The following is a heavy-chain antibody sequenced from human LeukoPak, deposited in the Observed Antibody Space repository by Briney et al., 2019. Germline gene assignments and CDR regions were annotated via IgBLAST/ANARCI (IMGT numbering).Heavy chain of an antibody. CDR2: ISAYNDNT. Sequence: RRASVTVSCKASGYTFTSYGISWVRQAPGQGLEWMGWISAYNDNTNYAQKLQGRVTMTTDTSTSTAYMELRSLRSDDTAVYYCARTPNNFYCSSTSCYGGNYYYYYMDVWGKGTTVTISS. J-gene: IGHJ6*03. CDR1: GYTFTSYG. CDR3: ARTPNNFYCSSTSCYGGNYYYYYMDV. V-gene: IGHV1-18*01. D-gene: IGHD2-2*01.